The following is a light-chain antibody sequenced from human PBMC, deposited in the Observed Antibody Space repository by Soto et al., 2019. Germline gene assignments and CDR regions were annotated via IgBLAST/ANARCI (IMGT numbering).Light chain of an antibody. J-gene: IGKJ1*01. CDR1: QSIQTW. CDR2: DAS. CDR3: QQYNSYPWT. V-gene: IGKV1-5*01. Sequence: DIQMTQSPSTLSASVGDRVTISCRASQSIQTWLAWYQQRPGKAPNLLIYDASTLESGVPSRFSGSGSGTEFTLTIRSLQPDDFATYYCQQYNSYPWTFGQGTRVEIK.